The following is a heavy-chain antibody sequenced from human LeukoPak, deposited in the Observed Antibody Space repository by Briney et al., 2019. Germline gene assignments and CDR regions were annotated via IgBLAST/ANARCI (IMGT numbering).Heavy chain of an antibody. V-gene: IGHV1-8*01. Sequence: ASVKVSCKASGYTFTSYDINWVRQATGQGLEWMGWMNPNSGNTGYAQKFQGRVTMTRNTSISTAYMELSSLRSEDTAVYYCARAKGGPKRYCSGGSWSNWFDPWGQGTLVTVSS. D-gene: IGHD2-15*01. CDR3: ARAKGGPKRYCSGGSWSNWFDP. CDR1: GYTFTSYD. J-gene: IGHJ5*02. CDR2: MNPNSGNT.